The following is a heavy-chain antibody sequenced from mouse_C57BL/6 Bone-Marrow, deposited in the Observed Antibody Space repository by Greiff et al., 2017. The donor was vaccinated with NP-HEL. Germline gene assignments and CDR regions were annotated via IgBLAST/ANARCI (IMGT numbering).Heavy chain of an antibody. CDR1: GFTFSSYG. D-gene: IGHD1-1*01. V-gene: IGHV5-6*01. J-gene: IGHJ1*03. CDR2: ISSGGSYT. Sequence: EVQRVESGGDLVKPGGSLKLSCAASGFTFSSYGMSWVRQTPDKRLEWVATISSGGSYTYYPDSVKGRFTISRDNAKNTLYLQMSSLKSEDTAMYYCASSTVVASHWYFDVWGTGTTVTVSS. CDR3: ASSTVVASHWYFDV.